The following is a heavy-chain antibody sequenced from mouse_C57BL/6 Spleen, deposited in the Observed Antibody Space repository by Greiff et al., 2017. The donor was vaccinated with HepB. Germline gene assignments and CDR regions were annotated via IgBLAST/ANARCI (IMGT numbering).Heavy chain of an antibody. CDR1: GYTFTSYW. Sequence: QVQLQQPGAELVKPGASVKLSCKASGYTFTSYWMHWVKQRPGQGLEWIGMIHPNSGSTNYNEKFKSKATLTVDKSSSTAYRQLSSLTSEDSAVYYCARFTTVGGDYWGQGTSVTVSS. V-gene: IGHV1-64*01. CDR2: IHPNSGST. D-gene: IGHD1-1*01. J-gene: IGHJ4*01. CDR3: ARFTTVGGDY.